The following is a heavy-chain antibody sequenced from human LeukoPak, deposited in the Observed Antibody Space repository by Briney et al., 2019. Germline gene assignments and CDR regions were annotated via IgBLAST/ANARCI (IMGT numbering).Heavy chain of an antibody. D-gene: IGHD2-2*01. V-gene: IGHV1-69*04. J-gene: IGHJ6*02. CDR3: ARYIVVVPAASYYYYGMDV. CDR1: GGTFSSYA. CDR2: IIPILGIA. Sequence: SVKVSCKASGGTFSSYAISWVRQAPGQGLEWMGRIIPILGIANYAQKFQGRVTITADKSTSTAYMELSSLRSEDTAVYYCARYIVVVPAASYYYYGMDVWGQGTTVTVSS.